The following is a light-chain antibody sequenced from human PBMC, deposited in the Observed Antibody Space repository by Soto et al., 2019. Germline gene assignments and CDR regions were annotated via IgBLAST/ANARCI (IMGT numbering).Light chain of an antibody. CDR1: SSDVGGYNY. Sequence: QSALTQPASVSGSPGQSITISCTGTSSDVGGYNYVSWYQQHPGKAPKLMIYDVSNRPSGVSNRFSGSKSGNTASLTISGLDAEDEADYYCSSYTSSSTYVFGTGTKVTVL. J-gene: IGLJ1*01. CDR3: SSYTSSSTYV. CDR2: DVS. V-gene: IGLV2-14*01.